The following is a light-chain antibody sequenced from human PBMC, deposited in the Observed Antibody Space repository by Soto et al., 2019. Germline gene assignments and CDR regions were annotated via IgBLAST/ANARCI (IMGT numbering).Light chain of an antibody. V-gene: IGKV3-15*01. J-gene: IGKJ1*01. Sequence: EIVMTQSPATLSVSPGERATLSCRASQSISGTLAWYQQKPGQAPRLLIYVAFTMATGFPARFSGSGSGTDFTLTITSLQSEDFAVYYCQQYDNWPWTFGQGTKVDIK. CDR1: QSISGT. CDR2: VAF. CDR3: QQYDNWPWT.